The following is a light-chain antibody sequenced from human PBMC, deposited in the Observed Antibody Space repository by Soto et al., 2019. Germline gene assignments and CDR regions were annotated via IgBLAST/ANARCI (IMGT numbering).Light chain of an antibody. J-gene: IGKJ2*01. Sequence: DIQMTQSPSSLSASVGDRVTITCRASQTINAYLNWYQQKPGKAPKLLIYAASSLQSGVPSRFSGSGSGKDFTLTISSLQPEDFATYYCQESYRTPRTFGQGTRLEI. CDR3: QESYRTPRT. CDR1: QTINAY. CDR2: AAS. V-gene: IGKV1-39*01.